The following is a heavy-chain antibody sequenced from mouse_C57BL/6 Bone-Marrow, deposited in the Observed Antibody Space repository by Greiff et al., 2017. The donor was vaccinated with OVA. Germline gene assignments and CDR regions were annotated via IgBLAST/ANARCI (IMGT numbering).Heavy chain of an antibody. V-gene: IGHV10-1*01. J-gene: IGHJ2*01. D-gene: IGHD1-1*01. CDR2: IRSKSNNYAT. Sequence: EVQLVESGGGLVQPKGSLKLSCAASGFSFNTYAMNWVRQAPGKGLEWVARIRSKSNNYATYYADSVKDRFTISRDDSESMLYLQMNNLKTEDTAMYYCVRHAPLYLYFDYWGQGTTLTVSS. CDR1: GFSFNTYA. CDR3: VRHAPLYLYFDY.